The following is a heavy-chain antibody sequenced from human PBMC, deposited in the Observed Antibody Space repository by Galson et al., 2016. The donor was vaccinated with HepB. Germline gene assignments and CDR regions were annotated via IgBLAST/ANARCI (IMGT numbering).Heavy chain of an antibody. CDR2: GNPRTGST. CDR3: AGDRGSHSLKGYGRDV. V-gene: IGHV1-46*01. D-gene: IGHD3-10*01. J-gene: IGHJ6*02. CDR1: GYTFINYY. Sequence: SVKVSCKASGYTFINYYMHWVRQAPGQGLEWMGIGNPRTGSTSYAQKFQDRVTVTRDTSTSTVYMELSSLRSEDTAVYYCAGDRGSHSLKGYGRDVWGQGTTVTVSS.